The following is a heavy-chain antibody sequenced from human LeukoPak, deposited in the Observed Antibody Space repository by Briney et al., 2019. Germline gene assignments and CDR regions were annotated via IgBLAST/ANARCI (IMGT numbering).Heavy chain of an antibody. J-gene: IGHJ4*02. CDR1: GFTFSDYY. V-gene: IGHV3-11*04. D-gene: IGHD5-24*01. CDR2: ISSSGDTI. Sequence: PGGSLRLSCAASGFTFSDYYVSWIRQAPGKGLEWVSYISSSGDTIYYSDSVKGRFTISRDNAKNSLYLQMNSLRAEDTAVYYCARDRGYNSDYWGQGTPVTVSS. CDR3: ARDRGYNSDY.